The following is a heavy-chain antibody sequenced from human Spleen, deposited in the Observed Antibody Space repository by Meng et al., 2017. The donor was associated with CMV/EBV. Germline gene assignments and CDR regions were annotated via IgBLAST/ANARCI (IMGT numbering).Heavy chain of an antibody. CDR1: GFIFDDYG. Sequence: GGSLRLSCAASGFIFDDYGMNWVRQAPGKGLEWVSGITWTGDNTHYVDSVKGRFTISGDNAKNSLYLQMNSLRAEDTALYFCARERGRDDYGDYYFDFWGHGTLVTVSS. J-gene: IGHJ4*01. V-gene: IGHV3-20*04. CDR3: ARERGRDDYGDYYFDF. CDR2: ITWTGDNT. D-gene: IGHD4-17*01.